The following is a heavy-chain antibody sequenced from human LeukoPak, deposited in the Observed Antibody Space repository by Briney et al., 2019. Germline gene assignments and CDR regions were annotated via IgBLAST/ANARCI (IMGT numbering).Heavy chain of an antibody. CDR1: GYTFTGYY. V-gene: IGHV1-2*02. CDR3: ARVQGYSSSWYWVYYYGMDV. CDR2: INPNSGGT. J-gene: IGHJ6*02. Sequence: ASVKVSCKASGYTFTGYYMHWVRQAPGQGLEWMGWINPNSGGTNYAQKFRGRVTMTRDTSISTAYMELSRLRSDDTAVYYCARVQGYSSSWYWVYYYGMDVWGQGTTVTVSS. D-gene: IGHD6-13*01.